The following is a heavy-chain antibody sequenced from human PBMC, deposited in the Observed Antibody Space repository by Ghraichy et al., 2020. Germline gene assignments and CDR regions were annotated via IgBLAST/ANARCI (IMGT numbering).Heavy chain of an antibody. V-gene: IGHV1-2*06. J-gene: IGHJ6*02. D-gene: IGHD1-26*01. CDR1: GYTFTGYY. Sequence: ASVKVSCKASGYTFTGYYIHWVRQAPGQGLEWMGRINPNSGGTNYAQKFQDRVTMTRDTSISTAYMELSRLRSDDTAVYYCARDRSAATVYYYYAMDVWGQWTTVTVPS. CDR3: ARDRSAATVYYYYAMDV. CDR2: INPNSGGT.